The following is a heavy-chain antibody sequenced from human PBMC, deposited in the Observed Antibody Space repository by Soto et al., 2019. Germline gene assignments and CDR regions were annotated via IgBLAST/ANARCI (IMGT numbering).Heavy chain of an antibody. CDR2: IRGSGGST. Sequence: EVQLLESGGGLVQPGGSLRLSCAASGFSFSTYAMSWVRQAPGKGLEWVSAIRGSGGSTYYADSVKGRFTISRDNSKNTLYLQMNSLRAEDTAVYYGSRALLGGLPPSYWGQGTLVTVSS. CDR1: GFSFSTYA. V-gene: IGHV3-23*01. J-gene: IGHJ4*02. CDR3: SRALLGGLPPSY. D-gene: IGHD2-2*01.